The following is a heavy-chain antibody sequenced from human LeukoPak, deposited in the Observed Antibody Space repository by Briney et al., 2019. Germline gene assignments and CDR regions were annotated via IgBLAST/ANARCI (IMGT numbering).Heavy chain of an antibody. J-gene: IGHJ5*02. CDR3: ARVGYCTNGVCYNWFDP. V-gene: IGHV4-39*01. Sequence: SETLSLTCTVSGGSISRSSYYWGWIRQPPWKGLEWIGSIYYSGSTHYNPSLKSRVTISADTSKNQFSLKLASVTAADTSVYFCARVGYCTNGVCYNWFDPWGQGTLVTVSS. CDR2: IYYSGST. CDR1: GGSISRSSYY. D-gene: IGHD2-8*01.